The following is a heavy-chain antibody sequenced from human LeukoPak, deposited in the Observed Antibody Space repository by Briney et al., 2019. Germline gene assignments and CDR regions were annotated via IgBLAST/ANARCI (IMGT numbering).Heavy chain of an antibody. V-gene: IGHV3-21*01. J-gene: IGHJ4*02. D-gene: IGHD2-21*02. Sequence: PGGSLRLSYAASGFTFSRFSMNWVRQAPGKGLEWVSSISSSSSYIYYADSVKGRFTISRDNAKNSLYLRMNSLRAEDTAVYYCARGLSRYCGGDCYSDYWGQGTLVTVSS. CDR1: GFTFSRFS. CDR2: ISSSSSYI. CDR3: ARGLSRYCGGDCYSDY.